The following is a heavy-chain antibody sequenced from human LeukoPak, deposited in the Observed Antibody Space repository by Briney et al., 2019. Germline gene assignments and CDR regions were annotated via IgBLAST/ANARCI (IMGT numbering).Heavy chain of an antibody. D-gene: IGHD3-3*01. Sequence: PGGSLRLSCAASGFTVSGNSMSWVRQAPGKGLEWVSVIYDGGSTYDADSVKGRFSISRDNSKNTVYLQMNSLRAEDTAVYYCAREALRFPLFDPWGQGTLVTVSS. J-gene: IGHJ5*02. V-gene: IGHV3-66*01. CDR2: IYDGGST. CDR1: GFTVSGNS. CDR3: AREALRFPLFDP.